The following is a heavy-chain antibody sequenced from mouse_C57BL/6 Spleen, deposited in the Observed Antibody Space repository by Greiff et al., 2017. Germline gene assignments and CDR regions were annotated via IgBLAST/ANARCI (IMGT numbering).Heavy chain of an antibody. CDR2: IHPNSGST. V-gene: IGHV1-64*01. Sequence: VQLQQPGAELVKPGASVKLSCKASGYTFTSYWMHWVKQRPGQGLEWIGMIHPNSGSTNYNEKFKSKATLTVDKSSRTAYMQLSSLTSEDSAVYYCASYDGYYVYAMDYWGQGTSVTVSS. D-gene: IGHD2-3*01. CDR3: ASYDGYYVYAMDY. CDR1: GYTFTSYW. J-gene: IGHJ4*01.